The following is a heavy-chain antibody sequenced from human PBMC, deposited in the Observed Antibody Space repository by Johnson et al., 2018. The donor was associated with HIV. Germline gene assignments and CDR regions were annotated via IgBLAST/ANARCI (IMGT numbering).Heavy chain of an antibody. CDR2: ISWNSGSI. CDR1: GFTFDDYA. J-gene: IGHJ3*01. Sequence: VQLVESGGGLVQPGRSLRLSCAASGFTFDDYAMHWVRQAPGKGLEWVSGISWNSGSIGYADSVKGRFTISRDNAKNSLYLQMNSLRAEDTAVYYCARGWGCITMIDAFDVWGQGTMGTVSS. CDR3: ARGWGCITMIDAFDV. V-gene: IGHV3-9*01. D-gene: IGHD3-22*01.